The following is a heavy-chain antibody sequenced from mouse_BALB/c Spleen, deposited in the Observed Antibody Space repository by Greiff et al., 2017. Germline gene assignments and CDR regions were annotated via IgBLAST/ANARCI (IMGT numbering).Heavy chain of an antibody. V-gene: IGHV14-4*02. CDR3: NAPYYYGSSPYFDY. Sequence: EVQLQESGAELVRSGASVKLSCTASGFNIKDYYMHWVKQRPEQGLEWIGWIDPENGDTEYAPKFQGKATMTADTSSNTAYLQLSSLTSEDTAVYYCNAPYYYGSSPYFDYWGQGTTLTVSS. CDR1: GFNIKDYY. J-gene: IGHJ2*01. CDR2: IDPENGDT. D-gene: IGHD1-1*01.